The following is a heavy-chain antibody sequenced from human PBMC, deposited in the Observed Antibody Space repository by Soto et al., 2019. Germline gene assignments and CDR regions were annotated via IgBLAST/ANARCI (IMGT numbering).Heavy chain of an antibody. Sequence: KSSETLSLTCTVSGGSISSSSYYWGWIRQPPGKGLEWIGSIYYSGSTYYNPSLKSRVTISVDTSKNQFSLKLSSVTAADTAVYYCARHRYYTTATKPGGMDVWGQGTTVTVSS. J-gene: IGHJ6*02. CDR1: GGSISSSSYY. V-gene: IGHV4-39*01. D-gene: IGHD3-3*01. CDR3: ARHRYYTTATKPGGMDV. CDR2: IYYSGST.